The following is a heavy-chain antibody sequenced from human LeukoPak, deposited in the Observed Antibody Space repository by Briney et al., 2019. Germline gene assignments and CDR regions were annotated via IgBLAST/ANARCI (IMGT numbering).Heavy chain of an antibody. CDR2: IKQDGSEK. Sequence: GGSLRLSCAASGFTFSSYWMSWVRQAPGKGLEWVANIKQDGSEKYYVDSVKGRFTISRDNAKNSLYLQMNSLRAEDTAVYYCARGASIAAAGHFDYWGQGTLVTVSS. CDR1: GFTFSSYW. CDR3: ARGASIAAAGHFDY. V-gene: IGHV3-7*03. J-gene: IGHJ4*02. D-gene: IGHD6-13*01.